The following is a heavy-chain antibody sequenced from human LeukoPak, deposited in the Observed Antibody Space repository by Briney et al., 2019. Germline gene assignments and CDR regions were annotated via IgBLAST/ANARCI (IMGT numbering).Heavy chain of an antibody. CDR1: GYTFSSYG. D-gene: IGHD2-21*02. CDR2: ISGYNGNT. Sequence: ASVKVSCKASGYTFSSYGISWVRQAPGQGLEWMGWISGYNGNTKYAQRVQGRVAMTTDTSTNTAYMELSRLRSDDTAVYYCARGKTTVYCGGDCYAFDYWGQGSLVTVSS. CDR3: ARGKTTVYCGGDCYAFDY. J-gene: IGHJ4*02. V-gene: IGHV1-18*01.